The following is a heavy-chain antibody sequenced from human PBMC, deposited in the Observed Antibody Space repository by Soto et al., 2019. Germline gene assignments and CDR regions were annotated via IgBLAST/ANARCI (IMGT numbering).Heavy chain of an antibody. CDR2: INHSGST. V-gene: IGHV4-34*01. J-gene: IGHJ5*02. Sequence: PSETLSLTCAVYGGSFSGYYCSWIRQPPGKGLEWIGEINHSGSTNYNPSLKSRVTIPVDTSKNQFSLKLSSVTAADTAVYYCARGYSLGWFDPWGQGTLVTVSS. D-gene: IGHD4-4*01. CDR1: GGSFSGYY. CDR3: ARGYSLGWFDP.